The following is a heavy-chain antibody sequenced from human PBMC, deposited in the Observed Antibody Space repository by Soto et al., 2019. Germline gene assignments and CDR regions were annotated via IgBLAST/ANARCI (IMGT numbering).Heavy chain of an antibody. D-gene: IGHD3-10*01. CDR2: ISGSGGST. Sequence: EGSLRLSCSASGFTFSSYAMSWVRQAPGKGLEWVSAISGSGGSTYYADSVKGRFTISRDNSKNTLYLQMNSLRAEDTAVYYCAKDLDRITMVRAVTTDMYTWGLENTLTISS. CDR1: GFTFSSYA. CDR3: AKDLDRITMVRAVTTDMYT. V-gene: IGHV3-23*01. J-gene: IGHJ6*02.